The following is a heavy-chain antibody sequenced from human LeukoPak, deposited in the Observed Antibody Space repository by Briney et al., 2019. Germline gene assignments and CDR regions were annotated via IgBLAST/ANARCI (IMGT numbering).Heavy chain of an antibody. V-gene: IGHV1-2*02. D-gene: IGHD3-3*01. CDR1: GYTFTGYY. Sequence: ASVEVSCKASGYTFTGYYMHWVRQAPGQGLEWMGWINPNSGGTNYAQKFQGRVTMTRDTSISTAYMELSRLRSDDTAVYYCARDRRVFGVVIINWFDPWGQGTLVTVSS. CDR3: ARDRRVFGVVIINWFDP. J-gene: IGHJ5*02. CDR2: INPNSGGT.